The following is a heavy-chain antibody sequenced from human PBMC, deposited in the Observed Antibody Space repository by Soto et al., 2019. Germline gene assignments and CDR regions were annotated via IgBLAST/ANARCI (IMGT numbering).Heavy chain of an antibody. CDR1: GGSFKSGSYS. Sequence: QVQLQESGPGLVKPSETLSLTCTVSGGSFKSGSYSWSWIRQPPGKGMEWIGYVYHTGRTSYNPSLKSRVSISMATSKNQFYLNLDSVTAADTAVYFCARDFAYFDSWGQGTLVTVSS. V-gene: IGHV4-61*01. CDR3: ARDFAYFDS. J-gene: IGHJ4*02. CDR2: VYHTGRT. D-gene: IGHD3-3*01.